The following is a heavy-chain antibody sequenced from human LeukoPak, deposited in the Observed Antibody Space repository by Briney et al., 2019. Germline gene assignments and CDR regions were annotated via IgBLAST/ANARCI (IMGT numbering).Heavy chain of an antibody. J-gene: IGHJ4*02. CDR2: ISPSGAST. V-gene: IGHV1-46*01. CDR3: ARAGGYCGRISCPYYFDY. Sequence: ASVKVSCTASGYTFTRYYMHWVRQAPGQGLEWMGIISPSGASTSYAQKFQGRVTMTRNTSISTAYMELSSLRSEDTAVYYCARAGGYCGRISCPYYFDYWGQGSLVAVSS. CDR1: GYTFTRYY. D-gene: IGHD2-15*01.